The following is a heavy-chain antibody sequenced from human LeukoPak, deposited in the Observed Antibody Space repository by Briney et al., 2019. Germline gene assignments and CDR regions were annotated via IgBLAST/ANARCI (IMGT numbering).Heavy chain of an antibody. CDR1: DGSISSYY. CDR2: IYYSGYT. V-gene: IGHV4-59*01. J-gene: IGHJ4*02. CDR3: ARAAYSGSYHSDY. Sequence: SETLSLTCTVSDGSISSYYWSWIRQPPGKGLEWIGYIYYSGYTNYNPSLKSRVTISVDTSKNQFSLKLSSVTAADTAVYYCARAAYSGSYHSDYWGQGTLVTVSS. D-gene: IGHD1-26*01.